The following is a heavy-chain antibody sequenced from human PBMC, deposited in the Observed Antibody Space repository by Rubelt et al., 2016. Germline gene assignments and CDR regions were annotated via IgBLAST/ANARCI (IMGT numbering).Heavy chain of an antibody. Sequence: QVQLQQWGAGLLKPSETLSLTCAVYGGSFSGYYWSWIRQPPGKGLEWIGEINHGGSTNYNPSLKGRVTIAGETSKNQLSLKLSSVTAADTAVYYCARGLARAAAAPRRLWFDPWGQGTLVTVSS. CDR3: ARGLARAAAAPRRLWFDP. CDR1: GGSFSGYY. CDR2: INHGGST. V-gene: IGHV4-34*01. J-gene: IGHJ5*02. D-gene: IGHD6-13*01.